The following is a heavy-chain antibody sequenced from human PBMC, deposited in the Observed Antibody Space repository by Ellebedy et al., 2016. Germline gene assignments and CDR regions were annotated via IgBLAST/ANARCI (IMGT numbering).Heavy chain of an antibody. D-gene: IGHD1-26*01. V-gene: IGHV3-21*01. Sequence: GGSLRLXXAASGFTFSSYAMSWVRQAPGKGLEWVSSISSSSSYIYYADSVKGRFTISRDNAKNSLYLQMNSLRAEDTAVYYCARHGGYSGSLWGQGTLVTVSS. J-gene: IGHJ4*02. CDR3: ARHGGYSGSL. CDR2: ISSSSSYI. CDR1: GFTFSSYA.